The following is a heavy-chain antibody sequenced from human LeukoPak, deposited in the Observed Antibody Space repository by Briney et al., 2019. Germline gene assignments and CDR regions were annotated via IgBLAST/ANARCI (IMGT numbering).Heavy chain of an antibody. CDR3: ARAFGSYSFDY. CDR1: GFPFSSYS. D-gene: IGHD1-26*01. V-gene: IGHV3-21*01. Sequence: GGSLRLSCAASGFPFSSYSMNWVRQAPGKGLEWVSSISSSSSYIYYADSVKGRFTISRDNAKNSLYLQMNSLRAEDTAVYYCARAFGSYSFDYWGQGTLVTVSS. CDR2: ISSSSSYI. J-gene: IGHJ4*02.